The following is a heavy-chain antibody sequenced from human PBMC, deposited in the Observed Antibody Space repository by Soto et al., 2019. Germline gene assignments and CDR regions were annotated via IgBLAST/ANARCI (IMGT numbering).Heavy chain of an antibody. J-gene: IGHJ6*02. V-gene: IGHV4-34*01. CDR3: AREAGTAMGYYYYGMDV. Sequence: SETLSLTCAVYGGSFSGYYWSWIRQPPGKGLEWIGEINHSGSTNYNPSLKSRVTISVDTSKNQFSLKLSSVTAADTAVYYCAREAGTAMGYYYYGMDVWGQGTTVPVSS. CDR1: GGSFSGYY. D-gene: IGHD5-18*01. CDR2: INHSGST.